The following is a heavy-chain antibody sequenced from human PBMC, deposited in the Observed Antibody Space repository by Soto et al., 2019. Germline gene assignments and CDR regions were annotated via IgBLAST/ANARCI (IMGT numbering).Heavy chain of an antibody. D-gene: IGHD6-19*01. CDR2: IIPIFGTA. CDR1: GGTFSSYA. Sequence: GASVKVSCKASGGTFSSYAISWVRQAPGQGLEWMGGIIPIFGTANYAQKFQGRVTITADESTSTAYMELSSLRSEDTAVYYCARGGIAVAGTGFDYWGQGTLVTVSS. CDR3: ARGGIAVAGTGFDY. J-gene: IGHJ4*02. V-gene: IGHV1-69*13.